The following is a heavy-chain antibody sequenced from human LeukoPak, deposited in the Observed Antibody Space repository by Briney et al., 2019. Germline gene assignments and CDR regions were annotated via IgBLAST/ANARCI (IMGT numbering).Heavy chain of an antibody. CDR3: AKAPRDSTTRYFDL. V-gene: IGHV3-53*01. CDR2: IYSGGST. Sequence: GGSLRLSCAASEFTVSNNYLSWVRQAPGKGLEWVSIIYSGGSTYYADSVKGRFTISRDNSKNTLYLQMNSLRAEDTAVYYCAKAPRDSTTRYFDLWGRGTWSPSPQ. J-gene: IGHJ2*01. CDR1: EFTVSNNY. D-gene: IGHD5/OR15-5a*01.